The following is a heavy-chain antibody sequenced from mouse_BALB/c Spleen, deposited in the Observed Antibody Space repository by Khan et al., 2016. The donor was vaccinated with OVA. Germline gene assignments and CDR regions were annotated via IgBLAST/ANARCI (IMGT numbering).Heavy chain of an antibody. J-gene: IGHJ4*01. Sequence: QVQLQQSGPELVKPGASVKMSCKASGYTFTDYDIRWVKQRTGQGLEWIGEIYPGSGSTYYNEKFKGKATLTADKSSNTAYMQLSSLTSEDSAVYFCAKIVYGNSYAMDYWGQGTAVTVSS. CDR2: IYPGSGST. D-gene: IGHD2-1*01. V-gene: IGHV1-77*01. CDR3: AKIVYGNSYAMDY. CDR1: GYTFTDYD.